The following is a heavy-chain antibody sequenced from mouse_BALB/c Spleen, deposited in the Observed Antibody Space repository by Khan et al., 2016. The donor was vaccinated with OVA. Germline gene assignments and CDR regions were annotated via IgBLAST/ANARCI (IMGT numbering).Heavy chain of an antibody. D-gene: IGHD1-1*01. V-gene: IGHV1S56*01. Sequence: QVQLQQSGPELVKPGASVKMSCKASGYTFRSYYIHWVRQRPGQGLEWIGWIYPGDGRAKYNEKFKGNTTLTADKSSSSTYMLLSSLTSDDSAIYFCAISYYGSFWFFDVWGAGTTVTVTS. J-gene: IGHJ1*01. CDR3: AISYYGSFWFFDV. CDR2: IYPGDGRA. CDR1: GYTFRSYY.